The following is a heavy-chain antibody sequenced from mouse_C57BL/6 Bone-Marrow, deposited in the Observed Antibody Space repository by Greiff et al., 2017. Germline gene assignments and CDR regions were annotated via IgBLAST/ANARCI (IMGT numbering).Heavy chain of an antibody. D-gene: IGHD1-1*01. CDR2: IDPENGDT. CDR1: GFNIKDDY. CDR3: TTLGLLLFDY. Sequence: EVKLQQSGAELVRPGASVKLSCTASGFNIKDDYMHWVKQRPEQGLEWIGWIDPENGDTEYASKFQGKATITADTSSNTAYLQLSSLTSEDTAVYYCTTLGLLLFDYWGQGTTLTVSS. V-gene: IGHV14-4*01. J-gene: IGHJ2*01.